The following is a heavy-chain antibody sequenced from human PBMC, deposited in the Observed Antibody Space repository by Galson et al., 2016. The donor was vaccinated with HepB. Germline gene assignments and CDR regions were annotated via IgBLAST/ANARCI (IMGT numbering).Heavy chain of an antibody. J-gene: IGHJ6*02. Sequence: SLRLSCAASGFSVRSNYMSWVRQAPGKGLEWVSVIHSDGSTYNADSVKGRFTISRDNSQNTLNLEMNGLRAEDTAGYYCARGGGCSRTSCYPDHYYYGLEVWGQGTTVTVAS. CDR3: ARGGGCSRTSCYPDHYYYGLEV. V-gene: IGHV3-66*01. CDR1: GFSVRSNY. D-gene: IGHD2-2*01. CDR2: IHSDGST.